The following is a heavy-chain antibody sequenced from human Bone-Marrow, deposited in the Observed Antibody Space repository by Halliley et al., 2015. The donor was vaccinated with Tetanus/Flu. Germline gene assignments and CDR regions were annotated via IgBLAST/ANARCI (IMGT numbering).Heavy chain of an antibody. D-gene: IGHD1-1*01. CDR3: ARGIMSGTTPSDF. Sequence: WIGCIYYSGTTFYNPSFESRVTMSKDTAKNQVSLRLNSVTAADTAVYWCARGIMSGTTPSDFWGPGTLVTVSS. J-gene: IGHJ4*02. V-gene: IGHV4-30-4*01. CDR2: IYYSGTT.